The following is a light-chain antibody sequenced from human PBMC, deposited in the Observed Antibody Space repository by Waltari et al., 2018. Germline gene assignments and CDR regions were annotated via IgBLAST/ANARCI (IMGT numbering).Light chain of an antibody. CDR2: GAS. J-gene: IGKJ2*03. CDR3: QNYLSSPYS. V-gene: IGKV3-20*01. Sequence: VILTQSPATLSLSPGERATLSCRASQTVSSNLAWYQQKPGQAPRLLIYGASNRATGIPDRFSGSGSGTEFTLTISSLEPEDFAVYYCQNYLSSPYSFGQGTRVEIK. CDR1: QTVSSN.